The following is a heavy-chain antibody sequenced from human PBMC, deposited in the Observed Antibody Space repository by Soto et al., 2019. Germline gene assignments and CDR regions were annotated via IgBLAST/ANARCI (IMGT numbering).Heavy chain of an antibody. CDR2: INLRGGTT. V-gene: IGHV1-46*02. J-gene: IGHJ4*02. CDR1: GYNFNQYY. Sequence: QVQLMQSGAEVRKPGASVRLSCETSGYNFNQYYIHWVRQAPGPGLEWMGIINLRGGTTEYAHKFRGRVTVTGDTSTSTAYMELRSLRSEDTAIYFCARGPDDSDVPRWDYWGQGTLVTVSS. CDR3: ARGPDDSDVPRWDY. D-gene: IGHD4-17*01.